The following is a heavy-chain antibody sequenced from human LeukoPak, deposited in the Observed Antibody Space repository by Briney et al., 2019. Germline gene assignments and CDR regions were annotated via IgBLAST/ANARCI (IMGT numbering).Heavy chain of an antibody. D-gene: IGHD5-18*01. J-gene: IGHJ4*02. CDR1: GFTVSSNY. CDR3: ARDQYSYAHAAH. CDR2: IYSGGTT. V-gene: IGHV3-66*01. Sequence: PGGSLRLSCAASGFTVSSNYMSWVCQAPGKGLEWVSVIYSGGTTYYADSVKGRFTISRDNSKNTLHLQMNSLRAEDTAVYYCARDQYSYAHAAHWGQGTLVTVSS.